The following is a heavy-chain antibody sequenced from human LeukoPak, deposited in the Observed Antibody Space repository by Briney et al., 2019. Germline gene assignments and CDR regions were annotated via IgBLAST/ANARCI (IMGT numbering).Heavy chain of an antibody. Sequence: SETLSLTCAVSGGSISGGGYSWSWIRQPPGKGLEWFGYIFHSGSTYYNPSLKSRVTISVDRSKNQFSLKLSSVTAADTAVYYCARGIIDYYGSGSKPNWFDPWGQGTLVTVSS. V-gene: IGHV4-30-2*01. J-gene: IGHJ5*02. CDR3: ARGIIDYYGSGSKPNWFDP. D-gene: IGHD3-10*01. CDR1: GGSISGGGYS. CDR2: IFHSGST.